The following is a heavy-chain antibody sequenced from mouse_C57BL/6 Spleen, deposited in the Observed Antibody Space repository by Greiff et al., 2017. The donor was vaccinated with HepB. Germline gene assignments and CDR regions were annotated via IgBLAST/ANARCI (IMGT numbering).Heavy chain of an antibody. Sequence: QVQLQQSGPGLVAPSQSLSITCTVSGFSLTSYGVHWVRQPPGKGLEWLVVIWSDGSTTYNSALKSRLSISKDNSKSQVFLKMNSLQTDDTAMYYCARHAGLRREYYAMDYWGQGTSVTVSS. CDR2: IWSDGST. D-gene: IGHD2-4*01. V-gene: IGHV2-6-1*01. J-gene: IGHJ4*01. CDR1: GFSLTSYG. CDR3: ARHAGLRREYYAMDY.